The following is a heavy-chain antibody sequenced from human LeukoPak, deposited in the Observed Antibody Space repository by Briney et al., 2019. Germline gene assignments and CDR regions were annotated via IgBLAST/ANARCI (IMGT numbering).Heavy chain of an antibody. D-gene: IGHD5-24*01. J-gene: IGHJ4*02. Sequence: SETLSLTCTASGGSISSSGNFWGWVRQPPGRGLEWIASTYYSRNTYYNPSLKSRVTISVDTSKNQFSLKLSSVTAADTAVYYCVRHEEEDGYNAKTFDYWGQGTLVTVSS. V-gene: IGHV4-39*01. CDR1: GGSISSSGNF. CDR2: TYYSRNT. CDR3: VRHEEEDGYNAKTFDY.